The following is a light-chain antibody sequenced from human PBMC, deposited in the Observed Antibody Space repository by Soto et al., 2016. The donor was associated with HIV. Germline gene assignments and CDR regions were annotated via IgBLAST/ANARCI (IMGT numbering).Light chain of an antibody. CDR2: QVS. J-gene: IGKJ2*01. Sequence: DVVLTQSPLSLPVTPGQSASISCRSSQSLVRSDGNTYLNWFQQRPGQSPRRLIYQVSYRDSGVSDRFSASGAGTDFTLTISRVEAEDLGVYYCMQGTHWPRTFGQGTKLEIK. CDR1: QSLVRSDGNTY. CDR3: MQGTHWPRT. V-gene: IGKV2-30*02.